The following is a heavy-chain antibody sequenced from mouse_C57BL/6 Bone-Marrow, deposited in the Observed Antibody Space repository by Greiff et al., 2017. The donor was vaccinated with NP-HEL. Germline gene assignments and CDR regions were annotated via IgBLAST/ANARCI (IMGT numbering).Heavy chain of an antibody. CDR2: INYDGSST. D-gene: IGHD2-4*01. CDR3: AREEGLRQRTYALGY. Sequence: EVKLVESEGGLVQPGSSMKLSCTASGFTFSDYYMAWVRQVPEKGLEWVANINYDGSSTYYLDSLKSRFIISRDNAKNILYLQMSSLKSEDTATYYSAREEGLRQRTYALGYWGQETSVTVSS. J-gene: IGHJ4*01. CDR1: GFTFSDYY. V-gene: IGHV5-16*01.